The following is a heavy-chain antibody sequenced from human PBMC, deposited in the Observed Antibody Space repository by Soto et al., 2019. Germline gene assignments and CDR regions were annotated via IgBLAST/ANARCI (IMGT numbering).Heavy chain of an antibody. V-gene: IGHV4-31*03. Sequence: SETLSLTCTVSGGSISSGGYYWSWIRQHPGKGLEWIGYIYYSGSTYYNPSLKSRVTISVDTSKNQFSLKLSSVTAADTAVYYCARVRLNWFDPWGQGTLVTVSS. CDR3: ARVRLNWFDP. J-gene: IGHJ5*02. CDR1: GGSISSGGYY. CDR2: IYYSGST.